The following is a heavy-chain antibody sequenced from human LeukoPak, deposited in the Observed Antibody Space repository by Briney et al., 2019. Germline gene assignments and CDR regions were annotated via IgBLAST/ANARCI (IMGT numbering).Heavy chain of an antibody. Sequence: PSETLSLTCAVYGGSFSGYYWSWIRQPPGKGLEWIGEINHSGSTNYNPSLKSRVTISVDTSKNQFSLKLSSVTAADTAVYYCARAVTVTTFGSYYYYYMDVWGKGTTVTVSS. D-gene: IGHD4-17*01. CDR1: GGSFSGYY. J-gene: IGHJ6*03. V-gene: IGHV4-34*01. CDR2: INHSGST. CDR3: ARAVTVTTFGSYYYYYMDV.